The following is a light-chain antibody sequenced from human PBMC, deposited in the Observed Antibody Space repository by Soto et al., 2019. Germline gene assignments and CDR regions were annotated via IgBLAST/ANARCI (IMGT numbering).Light chain of an antibody. Sequence: EIVLTQAPATLSLSPGERPTLSCRASQSVSSYLAWYQQEPGQAPRLXXYGASTRATDVPDRFSGSGSGADFTLPISRLEPEDFAAYYCQQYGSSPPRTFGQGTKVDIK. CDR3: QQYGSSPPRT. V-gene: IGKV3-20*01. J-gene: IGKJ1*01. CDR2: GAS. CDR1: QSVSSY.